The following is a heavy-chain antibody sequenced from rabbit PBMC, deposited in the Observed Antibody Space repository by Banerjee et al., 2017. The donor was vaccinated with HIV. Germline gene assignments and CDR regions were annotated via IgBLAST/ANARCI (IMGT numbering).Heavy chain of an antibody. CDR3: ARTPHVSGNAYPL. V-gene: IGHV1S40*01. CDR1: GFSFSSSYY. J-gene: IGHJ4*01. D-gene: IGHD6-1*01. CDR2: IYAGSGST. Sequence: QSLEESGGDLVKPGASLTLTCTASGFSFSSSYYMCWVRQAPGKGLEWIACIYAGSGSTYYASWAKGRFTISKTSSTTVTLQMTSLTAADTATYLCARTPHVSGNAYPLWGPGTLVTVS.